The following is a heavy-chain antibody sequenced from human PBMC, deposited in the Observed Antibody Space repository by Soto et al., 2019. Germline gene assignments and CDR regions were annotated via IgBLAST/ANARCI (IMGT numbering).Heavy chain of an antibody. J-gene: IGHJ6*02. D-gene: IGHD5-12*01. V-gene: IGHV1-18*01. CDR3: ASEGVAPYYYYGMDV. Sequence: QVQLVQSGAEVKKPGASVKVSCKASGYTFTRSGISWVRQAPGQGLEWMGWISTYNGDTNYAQTFQGRVTMTTDPSTSTVYMELRSLRSDDTAVYYCASEGVAPYYYYGMDVWGQGTPVTVSS. CDR1: GYTFTRSG. CDR2: ISTYNGDT.